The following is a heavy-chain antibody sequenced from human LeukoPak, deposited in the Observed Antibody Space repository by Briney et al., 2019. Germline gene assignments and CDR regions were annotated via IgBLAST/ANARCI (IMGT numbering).Heavy chain of an antibody. CDR3: AKNGDRGAYCTGGTCYPYSYYYMDV. V-gene: IGHV3-23*01. CDR2: ISSTGGTT. Sequence: PGGSLRLSCAASGITFSSYGMSWVRQAPGKGLEWVSSISSTGGTTYYADSVKGRFTISRDNSKNTLYLQMNSLRAEDTAIYYCAKNGDRGAYCTGGTCYPYSYYYMDVWGKGTTVTI. J-gene: IGHJ6*03. CDR1: GITFSSYG. D-gene: IGHD2-15*01.